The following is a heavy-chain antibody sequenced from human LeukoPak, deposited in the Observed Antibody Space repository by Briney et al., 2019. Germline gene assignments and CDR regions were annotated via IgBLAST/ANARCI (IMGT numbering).Heavy chain of an antibody. CDR3: ARDLHDIVVVPAALYNWSDP. Sequence: ASVKVSCKASGYTFTSYGISWVRQAPGQGLEWMGWISAYNGNTNYAQKLQGRVTMTTDTSTSTAYMELRSLRSDDTAVYYCARDLHDIVVVPAALYNWSDPWAREPWSPSPQ. J-gene: IGHJ5*02. CDR2: ISAYNGNT. V-gene: IGHV1-18*01. D-gene: IGHD2-2*01. CDR1: GYTFTSYG.